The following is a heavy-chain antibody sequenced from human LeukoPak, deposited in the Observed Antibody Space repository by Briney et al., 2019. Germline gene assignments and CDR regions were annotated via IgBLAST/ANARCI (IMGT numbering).Heavy chain of an antibody. D-gene: IGHD3-3*01. V-gene: IGHV1-18*01. CDR3: ARSRAIFGREPERSKNGFPDY. CDR1: GYTFTSYG. Sequence: ASVKVSCKASGYTFTSYGISWVRQAPGQGLEWMGWISAYNGNTNYAQKLQGRVTMTTDTSTSTAYMELRSLRSDDTAVYYCARSRAIFGREPERSKNGFPDYWGQGTLVTVSS. CDR2: ISAYNGNT. J-gene: IGHJ4*02.